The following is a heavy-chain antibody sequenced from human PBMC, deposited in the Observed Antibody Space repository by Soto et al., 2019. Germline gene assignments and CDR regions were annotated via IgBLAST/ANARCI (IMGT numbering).Heavy chain of an antibody. Sequence: SETLSLTCTVSGGSISSYYWSWIRQPPGKGLKWIGYIYYSGSTNYNPSLKSRVTISVDTSKNQFSLKLSSVTAADTAVYYCARDKSKAVGATNYFPLYFDYWGQGTLVTVS. CDR2: IYYSGST. CDR3: ARDKSKAVGATNYFPLYFDY. D-gene: IGHD1-26*01. CDR1: GGSISSYY. V-gene: IGHV4-59*01. J-gene: IGHJ4*02.